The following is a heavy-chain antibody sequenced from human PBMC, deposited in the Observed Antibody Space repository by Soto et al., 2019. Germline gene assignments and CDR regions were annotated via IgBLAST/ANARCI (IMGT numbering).Heavy chain of an antibody. D-gene: IGHD3-22*01. CDR3: ARILSLSSGPEIGLMDV. CDR2: IYHSGST. Sequence: PSETLSLTCAVSGGSISSSNWWSWVRQPPGKGLEWIGEIYHSGSTNYNPSLKSRVTISVDKSKNQFSPKLSSVTAADTAVYYCARILSLSSGPEIGLMDVWGQGTTVTVSS. CDR1: GGSISSSNW. V-gene: IGHV4-4*02. J-gene: IGHJ6*02.